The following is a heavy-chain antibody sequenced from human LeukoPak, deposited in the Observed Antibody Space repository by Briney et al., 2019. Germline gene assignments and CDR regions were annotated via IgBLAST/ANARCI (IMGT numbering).Heavy chain of an antibody. CDR2: IYYSGST. CDR3: ARDRWLGY. J-gene: IGHJ4*02. CDR1: GGSISSYY. V-gene: IGHV4-59*01. Sequence: SETLSLTCTVSGGSISSYYWSWVRQRPGKGLEWIGYIYYSGSTNYNPSLKSRVTISVDTSKNQFSLKVSSVTAADTAVYYCARDRWLGYWGQGTLVTVSS. D-gene: IGHD5-18*01.